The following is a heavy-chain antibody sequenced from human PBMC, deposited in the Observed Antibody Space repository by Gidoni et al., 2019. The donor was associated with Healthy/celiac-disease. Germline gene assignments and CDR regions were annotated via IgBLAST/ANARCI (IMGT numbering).Heavy chain of an antibody. CDR2: ISSSSSDI. D-gene: IGHD6-13*01. CDR3: ARVPVIAAAGRRTFDY. J-gene: IGHJ4*02. V-gene: IGHV3-21*01. CDR1: GLAFSRHS. Sequence: EVQPVESGGGLLKPGGSLRLSCAASGLAFSRHSMNWVRQAPGKGLEWVSSISSSSSDIYYADSVKGRFTISRDNAKNSLYLQMNSLRAEDTAVYYCARVPVIAAAGRRTFDYWGQGTLVTVSS.